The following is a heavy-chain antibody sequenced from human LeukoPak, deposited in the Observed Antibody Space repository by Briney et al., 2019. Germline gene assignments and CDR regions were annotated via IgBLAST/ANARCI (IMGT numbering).Heavy chain of an antibody. CDR2: IYTSGST. D-gene: IGHD3-9*01. Sequence: PSETLSLTCTVSGGSISSYYWSWIRQPAGKGLEWIGRIYTSGSTNYNPSLKSRVTMSVDTSKNQFFLKLSSVTAADTAVYYCARVMGYYDILTGYEIYYFDYWGQGTLVTVSS. CDR1: GGSISSYY. CDR3: ARVMGYYDILTGYEIYYFDY. V-gene: IGHV4-4*07. J-gene: IGHJ4*02.